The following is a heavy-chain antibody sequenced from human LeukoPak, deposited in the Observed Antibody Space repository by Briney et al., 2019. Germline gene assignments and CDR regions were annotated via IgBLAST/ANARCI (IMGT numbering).Heavy chain of an antibody. CDR2: IYSGGST. D-gene: IGHD3-3*01. CDR3: ARGGLEWLLSYYYGMDV. CDR1: GFTVSSNY. J-gene: IGHJ6*02. V-gene: IGHV3-53*01. Sequence: GGSLRLSCAASGFTVSSNYMSWVRQAPGKGLEWVSVIYSGGSTYYADSVKGRFTISRDNSKNTLYLQMNGLRAEDTAVYYCARGGLEWLLSYYYGMDVWGQGTTVTVSS.